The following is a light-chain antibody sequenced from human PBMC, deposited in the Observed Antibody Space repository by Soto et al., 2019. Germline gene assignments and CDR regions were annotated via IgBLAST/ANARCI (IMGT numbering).Light chain of an antibody. CDR3: HNYDSYRWT. CDR1: QNINDW. V-gene: IGKV1-5*01. CDR2: DAS. Sequence: DIQMTQSPSTLSTSIGDRVTITCRASQNINDWLAWYQLQPGKAPRLLIFDASSLASGVPSRFSGSGFGTAFPLTISSLQPDDFATYYCHNYDSYRWTFGQGTKV. J-gene: IGKJ1*01.